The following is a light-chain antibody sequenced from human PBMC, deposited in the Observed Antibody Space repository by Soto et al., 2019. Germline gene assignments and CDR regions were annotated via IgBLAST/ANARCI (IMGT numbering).Light chain of an antibody. Sequence: QSALTQPASVSGSPGQSITISCTGTSSDVGSNNLVSWYQQHPGKAPKLMIYEGSKRPSGVSNRFSGSKSGNTASLTISGLQAEDEADYFCCSYAGSSTFYVFGNGTKVTVL. CDR3: CSYAGSSTFYV. CDR1: SSDVGSNNL. V-gene: IGLV2-23*01. CDR2: EGS. J-gene: IGLJ1*01.